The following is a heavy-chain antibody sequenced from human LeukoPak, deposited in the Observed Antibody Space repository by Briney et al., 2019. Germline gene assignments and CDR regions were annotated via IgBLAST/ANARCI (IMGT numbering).Heavy chain of an antibody. CDR3: ARENYGDYPDYFDY. CDR1: GFTFSSYS. J-gene: IGHJ4*02. V-gene: IGHV3-21*01. D-gene: IGHD4-17*01. Sequence: GGSLRLSCAASGFTFSSYSMNWVRQAPRKGLEWVSSISSSSSYIYYADSVKGRFTISRDNAKNSLYLQMNSLRAEDTAVYYCARENYGDYPDYFDYWGQGTLVTVSS. CDR2: ISSSSSYI.